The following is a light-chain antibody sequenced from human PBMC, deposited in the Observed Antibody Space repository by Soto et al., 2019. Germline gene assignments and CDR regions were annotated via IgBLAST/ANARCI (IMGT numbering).Light chain of an antibody. CDR3: QQYDNRPPT. V-gene: IGKV1-33*01. CDR1: PDISNY. J-gene: IGKJ4*01. Sequence: DIQMTKSHSSMSASVGARSTITCQASPDISNYLNWYQQKPGKAPKLLIYDASNLETGVPSRFSGSGSGTDFTFTISSLQPEDIATYYCQQYDNRPPTFGGGTK. CDR2: DAS.